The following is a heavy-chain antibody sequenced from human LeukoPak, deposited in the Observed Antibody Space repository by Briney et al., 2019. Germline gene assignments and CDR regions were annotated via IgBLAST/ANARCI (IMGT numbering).Heavy chain of an antibody. Sequence: SETLSLTCAVYGGSFSGYYWSWIRQPPGKGLEWIGEINHSGSTNYNPSLKSRVTISVDTSKNQFSLKLSSVTAADTAVYYCARVPGYYDFWSGSVYYYYYMDVWGKGTTVTVSS. D-gene: IGHD3-3*01. J-gene: IGHJ6*03. CDR1: GGSFSGYY. V-gene: IGHV4-34*01. CDR2: INHSGST. CDR3: ARVPGYYDFWSGSVYYYYYMDV.